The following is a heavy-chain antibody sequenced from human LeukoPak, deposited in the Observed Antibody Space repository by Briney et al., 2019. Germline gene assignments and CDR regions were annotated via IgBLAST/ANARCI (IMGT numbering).Heavy chain of an antibody. V-gene: IGHV4-4*07. CDR2: IYTSGTT. Sequence: SETLSLTCAVYGGSFSGYYWSWIRQPAGKGLEWVGRIYTSGTTNYNPSLKSRVTMSVDTSKDQFSLKLSSVTAADTAVYYCARDLSDWGQGILVTVSS. CDR3: ARDLSD. J-gene: IGHJ4*02. CDR1: GGSFSGYY.